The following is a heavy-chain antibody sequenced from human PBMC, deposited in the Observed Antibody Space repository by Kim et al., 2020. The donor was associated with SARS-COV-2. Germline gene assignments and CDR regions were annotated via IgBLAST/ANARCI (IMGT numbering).Heavy chain of an antibody. Sequence: GVSLRLSCAASGFTFSSYSMSWVRQAPGKGLEWVANIKQDGSDKYYADSVKGRFTISRDNAKSSLYLQMNSLRAEDTAVYYCARFWFRQLAGYWGQGALVTVSS. V-gene: IGHV3-7*01. D-gene: IGHD6-6*01. CDR1: GFTFSSYS. CDR2: IKQDGSDK. J-gene: IGHJ4*02. CDR3: ARFWFRQLAGY.